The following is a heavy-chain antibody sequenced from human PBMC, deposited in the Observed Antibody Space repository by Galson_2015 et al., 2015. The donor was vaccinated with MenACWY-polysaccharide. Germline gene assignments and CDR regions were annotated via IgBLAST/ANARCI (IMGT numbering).Heavy chain of an antibody. CDR2: LNSGATNT. V-gene: IGHV3-23*01. D-gene: IGHD3-10*01. Sequence: SLRLSCAASGLTFSSYAMGWVRQAPGKGPEWVSGLNSGATNTYYADSVRGRFTIPRDNSKNTLYLQMNSLRAEDTALYYCAKGAAHYGSVNYYGYWGQGTLVTVSS. J-gene: IGHJ4*02. CDR3: AKGAAHYGSVNYYGY. CDR1: GLTFSSYA.